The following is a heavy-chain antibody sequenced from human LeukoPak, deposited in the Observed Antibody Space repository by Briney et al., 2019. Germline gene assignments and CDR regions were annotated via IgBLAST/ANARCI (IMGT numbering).Heavy chain of an antibody. CDR3: AKAPTSYYDSSGYYVLADY. V-gene: IGHV3-23*01. Sequence: GGSLRLSCAASGFTFSSYAMSWVRQAPGKGLEWVSAISGSGGSTYYADSVKGRFTISRDNSKNTLYLQMNSLRAEDTAVYYCAKAPTSYYDSSGYYVLADYWGQGTLVTVSS. D-gene: IGHD3-22*01. J-gene: IGHJ4*02. CDR1: GFTFSSYA. CDR2: ISGSGGST.